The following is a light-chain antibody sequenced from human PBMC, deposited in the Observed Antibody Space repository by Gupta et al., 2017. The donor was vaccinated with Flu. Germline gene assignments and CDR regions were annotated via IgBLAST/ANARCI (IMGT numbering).Light chain of an antibody. J-gene: IGKJ4*01. V-gene: IGKV1-5*03. Sequence: PSTRSASVGDRVTITCRASQSISSWLAWYQQKPGKAPNLLIYKAFSLESGVPSRFSGSGSGTESTLTISSLQPDDFATYYCQQYNSYPLTFGGGTKVEIK. CDR3: QQYNSYPLT. CDR2: KAF. CDR1: QSISSW.